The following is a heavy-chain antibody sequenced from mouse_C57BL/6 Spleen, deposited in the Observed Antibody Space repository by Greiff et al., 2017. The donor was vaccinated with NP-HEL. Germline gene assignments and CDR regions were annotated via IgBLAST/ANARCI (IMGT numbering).Heavy chain of an antibody. V-gene: IGHV1-82*01. CDR3: ARTLYGNYEDYFDY. Sequence: QVQLQQSGPELVKPGASVKISCKASGYAFSSSWMNWVKQRPGKGLEWIGRIYPGDGDTNYNGKFKGKATLTADKSSSTAYMQLSSLTSEDSAVYFCARTLYGNYEDYFDYWGQGTTLTVSS. J-gene: IGHJ2*01. CDR2: IYPGDGDT. CDR1: GYAFSSSW. D-gene: IGHD2-1*01.